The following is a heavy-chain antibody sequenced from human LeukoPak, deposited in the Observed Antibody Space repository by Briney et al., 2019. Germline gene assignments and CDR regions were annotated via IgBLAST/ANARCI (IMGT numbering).Heavy chain of an antibody. D-gene: IGHD2-8*01. CDR1: GGSFSGYY. J-gene: IGHJ4*02. V-gene: IGHV4-34*01. Sequence: SETLSLTCAVYGGSFSGYYWSWIRQPPGKGLEWIGEINHRGSTNYNPSLKSRVTISVDTSKNQFSLKLSSVTGADTAVYYCARDHCTNGVCYTTDYWGQGTLVTVSS. CDR2: INHRGST. CDR3: ARDHCTNGVCYTTDY.